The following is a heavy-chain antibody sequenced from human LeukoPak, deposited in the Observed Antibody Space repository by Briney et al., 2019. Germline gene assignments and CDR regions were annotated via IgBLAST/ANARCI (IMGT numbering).Heavy chain of an antibody. CDR1: GGSISSYY. V-gene: IGHV4-59*01. CDR3: ARTTEDCSSTSCYQYWFDP. Sequence: SETLSLTCTVSGGSISSYYWSWIRQPPGKGLEWIGYIYYSGSTNYNPSLKSRVTISVDTSKNQFSLKVRSVTAADTAVYYCARTTEDCSSTSCYQYWFDPWGQGTLVTVSS. J-gene: IGHJ5*02. D-gene: IGHD2-2*01. CDR2: IYYSGST.